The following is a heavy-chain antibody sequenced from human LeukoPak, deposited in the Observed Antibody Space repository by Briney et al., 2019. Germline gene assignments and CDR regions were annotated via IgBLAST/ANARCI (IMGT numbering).Heavy chain of an antibody. J-gene: IGHJ4*02. CDR3: ARYDFWSGYYLDY. CDR1: RYTFTGYY. Sequence: ASVKVSCKASRYTFTGYYMHWVRQAPGQGLEWMGWINPNSGGTNYAQKFQGRVTMTGDTSISTAYMELSRLRSDDTAVYYCARYDFWSGYYLDYWGQGTLVTVSS. CDR2: INPNSGGT. V-gene: IGHV1-2*02. D-gene: IGHD3-3*01.